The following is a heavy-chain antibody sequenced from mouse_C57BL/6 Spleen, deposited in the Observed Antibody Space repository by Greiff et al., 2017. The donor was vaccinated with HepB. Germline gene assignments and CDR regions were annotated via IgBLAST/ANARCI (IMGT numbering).Heavy chain of an antibody. Sequence: QVQLKQSGAELARPGASVKLSCKASGYTFTSYGISWVKQRTGQGLEWIGEIYPRSGNTYYNEKFKGKATLTADKSSSTAYMELRSLTSEDSAVYFCARLGTVVAPFDYWGQGTTLTVSS. CDR2: IYPRSGNT. CDR1: GYTFTSYG. CDR3: ARLGTVVAPFDY. D-gene: IGHD1-1*01. V-gene: IGHV1-81*01. J-gene: IGHJ2*01.